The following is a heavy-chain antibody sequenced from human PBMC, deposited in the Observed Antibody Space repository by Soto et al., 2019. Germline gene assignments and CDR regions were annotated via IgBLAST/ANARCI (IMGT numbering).Heavy chain of an antibody. D-gene: IGHD3-10*01. CDR2: IYYSGST. J-gene: IGHJ5*02. Sequence: PSETLSLTCTVSGGSVSSGSYYWSWIRQPPGKGLEWIGYIYYSGSTNYNPSLKSRVTISVDTSKNQFSLKLSSVTAADTAVYYCERGGSGSYSYNWFDPWGQGTPVTVSS. CDR3: ERGGSGSYSYNWFDP. V-gene: IGHV4-61*01. CDR1: GGSVSSGSYY.